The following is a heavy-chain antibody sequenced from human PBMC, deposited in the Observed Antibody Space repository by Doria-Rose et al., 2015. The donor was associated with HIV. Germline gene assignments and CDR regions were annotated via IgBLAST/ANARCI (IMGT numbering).Heavy chain of an antibody. Sequence: QVQLVQSGGGVVQPGRSLRLSCAASGFTFSTYGMHWVRQAPDKGLEWVAVIWYDGSNKYYADSVKGRFTISRDNSKNTLYLQMNSLRAEDTAVYYCAKEAHYYMDVWGKGTTVTVSS. CDR3: AKEAHYYMDV. CDR1: GFTFSTYG. CDR2: IWYDGSNK. V-gene: IGHV3-33*03. J-gene: IGHJ6*03.